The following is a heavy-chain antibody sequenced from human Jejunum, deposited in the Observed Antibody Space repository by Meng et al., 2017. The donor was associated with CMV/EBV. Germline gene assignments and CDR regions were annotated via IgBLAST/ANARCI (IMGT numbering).Heavy chain of an antibody. Sequence: ASGFPFSSFAMSWVRQAPGKGLEWVSTIRGSDDKTYYADSVKGRFTISRDNSKNTLYLQMNSLRAEDTAVYYCAKSLVDTAMDLDYWGQGTLVTVSS. D-gene: IGHD5-18*01. CDR2: IRGSDDKT. V-gene: IGHV3-23*01. J-gene: IGHJ4*02. CDR1: GFPFSSFA. CDR3: AKSLVDTAMDLDY.